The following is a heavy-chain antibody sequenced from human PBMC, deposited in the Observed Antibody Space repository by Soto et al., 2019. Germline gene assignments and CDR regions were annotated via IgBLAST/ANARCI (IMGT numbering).Heavy chain of an antibody. V-gene: IGHV1-2*02. CDR1: GYTFTGYY. J-gene: IGHJ4*01. D-gene: IGHD2-15*01. Sequence: RASVKVSCKASGYTFTGYYINWVRQAPGQGLEWLGWVNPISGATHFAQQFRGRVSMTSDTSINTAYMELRRLSSDDTAVYFCAREDDLAGVLGATWNLDYWGQRTRVSVTS. CDR3: AREDDLAGVLGATWNLDY. CDR2: VNPISGAT.